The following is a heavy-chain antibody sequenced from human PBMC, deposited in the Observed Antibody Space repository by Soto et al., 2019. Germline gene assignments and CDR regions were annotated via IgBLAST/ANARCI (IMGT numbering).Heavy chain of an antibody. CDR1: GGSISSGDYY. Sequence: QVQLQESGPGLVKPSQTLSLTCTVSGGSISSGDYYWSWIRQPPGKGLEWIGYIYYSGSTYYNPSLKSRVTISVDTSKNQFSLKLSSVTAADTAVYYCATSTTVTPIYYYYGMDVWGQGTTVTVSS. CDR3: ATSTTVTPIYYYYGMDV. J-gene: IGHJ6*02. V-gene: IGHV4-30-4*01. D-gene: IGHD4-17*01. CDR2: IYYSGST.